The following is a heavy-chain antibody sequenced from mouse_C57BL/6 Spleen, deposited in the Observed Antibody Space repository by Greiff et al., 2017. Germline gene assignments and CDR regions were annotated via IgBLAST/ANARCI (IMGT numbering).Heavy chain of an antibody. J-gene: IGHJ2*01. CDR3: ARGGTSHYFDY. V-gene: IGHV1-53*01. D-gene: IGHD4-1*01. CDR1: GYTFTSYW. Sequence: QVQLKQPGTELVKPGASVKLSCKASGYTFTSYWMHWVKQRPGQGLEWIGNINPSNGGTNYNEKFKSKATLTVDKSSSTAYMQLSSLASEDSAVYYCARGGTSHYFDYWGQGTTLTVSS. CDR2: INPSNGGT.